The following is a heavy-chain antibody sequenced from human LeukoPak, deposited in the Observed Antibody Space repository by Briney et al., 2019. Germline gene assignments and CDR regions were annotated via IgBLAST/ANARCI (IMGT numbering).Heavy chain of an antibody. V-gene: IGHV4-39*07. J-gene: IGHJ3*02. Sequence: SETLSLTCTVSGGSIRSSSYYWGWIRQPPGKGLEWIGSIYYSGSTYYNPSLKSRATISVGTSKNQFSLKLSSVTAADTAVYFCARGFWSGYPEGDAFDIWGQGTMVTVSS. CDR3: ARGFWSGYPEGDAFDI. CDR1: GGSIRSSSYY. CDR2: IYYSGST. D-gene: IGHD3-3*01.